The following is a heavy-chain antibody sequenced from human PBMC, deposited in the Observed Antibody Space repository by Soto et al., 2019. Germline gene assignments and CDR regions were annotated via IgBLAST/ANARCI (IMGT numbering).Heavy chain of an antibody. J-gene: IGHJ6*02. CDR3: ARVRSYYYYGMDV. V-gene: IGHV4-30-4*01. CDR2: IYYSGST. CDR1: GGSISSGDYY. D-gene: IGHD4-17*01. Sequence: SETLSLTCTVSGGSISSGDYYWSWIRQPPGKGLEWIGYIYYSGSTYYNPSLKSRVTISVDTSKNQFSLKLSSVTAADTAVYYCARVRSYYYYGMDVWGQGTTVTVSS.